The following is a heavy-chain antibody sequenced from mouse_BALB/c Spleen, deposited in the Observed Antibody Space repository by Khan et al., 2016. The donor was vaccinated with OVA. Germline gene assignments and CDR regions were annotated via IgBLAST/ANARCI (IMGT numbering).Heavy chain of an antibody. J-gene: IGHJ3*01. CDR2: IDPSDSET. CDR3: ARREKCGYDPSWCAY. CDR1: GYTFTSYW. D-gene: IGHD2-2*01. V-gene: IGHV1-61*01. Sequence: QVQLQQPGAELVRPGASVKLSCKASGYTFTSYWMNWVKQRPGQGLEWIGMIDPSDSETHYNEMFKDKATLTVDKSSSTAYMQLSSLTSEDSAVYYCARREKCGYDPSWCAYWGQGTLVTVSA.